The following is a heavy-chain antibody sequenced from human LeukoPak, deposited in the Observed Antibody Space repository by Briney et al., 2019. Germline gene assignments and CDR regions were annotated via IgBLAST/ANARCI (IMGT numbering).Heavy chain of an antibody. J-gene: IGHJ2*01. V-gene: IGHV4-59*08. CDR1: GASISSYY. CDR3: TGRKYFAL. CDR2: MSDSGSI. Sequence: SETLSLTCTVSGASISSYYLSWVRQPPGQGLEWIGCMSDSGSINYNPSLKGRVTISADTSKNHFSLKLSSVTAADTAVYYCTGRKYFALWGRGTLVTVSS.